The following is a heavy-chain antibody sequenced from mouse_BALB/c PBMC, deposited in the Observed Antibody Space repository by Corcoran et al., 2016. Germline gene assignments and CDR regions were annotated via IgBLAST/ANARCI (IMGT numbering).Heavy chain of an antibody. V-gene: IGHV4-1*02. CDR2: INPDSRTI. Sequence: EVKLIESGGGLVQPGGSLKLSYAASGLDFSRYWMSWVRQVPGKGLGWIGEINPDSRTINYSPSLKEKFIISRDNAKNTLFLQMSKVRSADTALYYCARCGYYGAMVYWGQGTSVTVSS. CDR3: ARCGYYGAMVY. CDR1: GLDFSRYW. D-gene: IGHD2-3*01. J-gene: IGHJ4*01.